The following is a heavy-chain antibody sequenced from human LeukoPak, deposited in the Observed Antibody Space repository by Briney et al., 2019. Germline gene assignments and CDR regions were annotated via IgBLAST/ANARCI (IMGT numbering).Heavy chain of an antibody. CDR1: GGSISNSGHY. D-gene: IGHD5-12*01. Sequence: SETLSLTCTVSGGSISNSGHYWGWIRQPPGKGLEWIGSIKYSGTTNYNPALQSRVTISVDTSKKQFSLRLSSVTAADTAVYHCARQFDSPGFSPYEDRFDSWGQGTLVTVSS. CDR2: IKYSGTT. J-gene: IGHJ5*01. V-gene: IGHV4-39*01. CDR3: ARQFDSPGFSPYEDRFDS.